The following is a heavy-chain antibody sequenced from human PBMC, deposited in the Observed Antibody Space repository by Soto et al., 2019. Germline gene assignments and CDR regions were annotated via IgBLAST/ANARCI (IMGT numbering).Heavy chain of an antibody. CDR2: IDPSDSYT. V-gene: IGHV5-10-1*01. CDR3: ARPSSGWYRDYYGMDV. Sequence: GESLKISCKGSGYSFTSYWISWVRQMPGKGLEWMGRIDPSDSYTNYSPSFQGHVTISADKSISTAYLQWSSLKASDTAMYYCARPSSGWYRDYYGMDVWGQGTTVTVSS. CDR1: GYSFTSYW. D-gene: IGHD6-19*01. J-gene: IGHJ6*02.